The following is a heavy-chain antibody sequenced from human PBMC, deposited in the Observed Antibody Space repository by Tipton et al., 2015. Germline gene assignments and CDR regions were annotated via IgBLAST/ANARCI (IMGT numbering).Heavy chain of an antibody. CDR1: GGSMKDYS. Sequence: TLSLTCSISGGSMKDYSWSWIRQAPGKGLEWIGYIYHTGSTKYNPSLKSRLTITADMSKNQFSLRLTSVTAADTAVYFCARVGSCSGDSCYYNWFDPWGQGTLVTVSS. CDR3: ARVGSCSGDSCYYNWFDP. J-gene: IGHJ5*02. V-gene: IGHV4-59*13. D-gene: IGHD2-15*01. CDR2: IYHTGST.